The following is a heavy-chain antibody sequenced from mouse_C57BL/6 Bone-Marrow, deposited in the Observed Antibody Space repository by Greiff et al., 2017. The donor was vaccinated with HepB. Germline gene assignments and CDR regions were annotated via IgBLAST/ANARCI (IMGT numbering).Heavy chain of an antibody. CDR3: ASQYGSSYYAMDY. CDR1: GFSLTSYG. J-gene: IGHJ4*01. D-gene: IGHD1-1*01. CDR2: IWSDGST. V-gene: IGHV2-6*03. Sequence: QVQLQQSGPGLVAPSQSLSITCTVSGFSLTSYGVHWVHQPPGKGLEWLVVIWSDGSTTYNSALKSRLSISKDNSKSQVFLKMNSLQTDDTAMYYCASQYGSSYYAMDYWGQGTSVTVSS.